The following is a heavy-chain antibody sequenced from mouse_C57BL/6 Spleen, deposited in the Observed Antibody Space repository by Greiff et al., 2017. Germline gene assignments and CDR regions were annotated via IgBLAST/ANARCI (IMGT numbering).Heavy chain of an antibody. V-gene: IGHV1-82*01. D-gene: IGHD1-1*01. J-gene: IGHJ1*03. Sequence: QVQLQQSGPELVKPGASVKISCKASGYAFSSSWMNWVKQRPGKGLEWIGRIYPGDGDTNYNGKFKGKATLTADKSSSTAYMQLSSLTSEDSAVYFCARGVITTAFDVWGTGTTVTVSS. CDR3: ARGVITTAFDV. CDR2: IYPGDGDT. CDR1: GYAFSSSW.